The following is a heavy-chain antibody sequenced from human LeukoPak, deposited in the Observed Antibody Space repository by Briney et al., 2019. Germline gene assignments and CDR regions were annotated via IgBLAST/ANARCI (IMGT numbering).Heavy chain of an antibody. V-gene: IGHV3-48*01. Sequence: PGGSLRLSCAASGFTFSDYSMNWVRQAPGKGLEWVSDISSRSSTKYYADSVKGRFTISRDNAKNSLYLQMNGLRAEDTAIYYCARGSSPIDCWGQGTLVTVSS. J-gene: IGHJ4*02. CDR3: ARGSSPIDC. CDR1: GFTFSDYS. CDR2: ISSRSSTK. D-gene: IGHD6-13*01.